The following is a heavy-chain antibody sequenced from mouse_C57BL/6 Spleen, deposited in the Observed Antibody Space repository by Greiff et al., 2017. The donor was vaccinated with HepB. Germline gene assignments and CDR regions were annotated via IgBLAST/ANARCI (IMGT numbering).Heavy chain of an antibody. D-gene: IGHD1-1*01. CDR2: INPNYGTT. CDR3: ANEAYYGSSSGYFDV. V-gene: IGHV1-39*01. Sequence: VQLQQSGPELVKPGASVKISCKASGYSFTDYNMNWVKQSNGKSLEWIGVINPNYGTTSYNQKFKGKATLTVDKSSSTAYMQLNSLTSEASAVYYCANEAYYGSSSGYFDVWGTGTTVTVSS. J-gene: IGHJ1*03. CDR1: GYSFTDYN.